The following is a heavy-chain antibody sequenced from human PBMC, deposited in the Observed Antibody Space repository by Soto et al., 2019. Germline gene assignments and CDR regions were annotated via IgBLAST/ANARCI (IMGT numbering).Heavy chain of an antibody. CDR1: GFTLSSYA. Sequence: DVQLLESGGNLVQPGGSLTLSCSASGFTLSSYAMSWDRQAPGKGLEWVSSISAGGDMTYNSDSVKGRFTISRDNANNAVGLQMHNLRIEDTALYYCARGDRGGSGSPASYYYSGWDVWGQGATVTVS. V-gene: IGHV3-23*01. J-gene: IGHJ6*02. D-gene: IGHD3-10*01. CDR2: ISAGGDMT. CDR3: ARGDRGGSGSPASYYYSGWDV.